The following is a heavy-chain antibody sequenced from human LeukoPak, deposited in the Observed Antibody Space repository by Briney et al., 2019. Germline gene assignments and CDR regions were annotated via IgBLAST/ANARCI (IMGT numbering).Heavy chain of an antibody. CDR2: IKHSGST. CDR3: ARRVVRGVIITVYYMDV. D-gene: IGHD3-10*01. CDR1: GGSFSGYY. J-gene: IGHJ6*03. Sequence: SETLSLPCAVYGGSFSGYYWSWIRQPPGKGLEWIGEIKHSGSTNYNPSLKIRVTISVATSKNQFSLKLSSVTAADTAVYYCARRVVRGVIITVYYMDVWGKGTPVTISS. V-gene: IGHV4-34*01.